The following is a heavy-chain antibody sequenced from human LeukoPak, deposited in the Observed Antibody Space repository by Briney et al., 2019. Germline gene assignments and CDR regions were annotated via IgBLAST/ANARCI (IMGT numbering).Heavy chain of an antibody. Sequence: PGRSLRFSGAASGFTFSSYSMNWFGKAPGKGLKWFSSISISSSYIYYADSVKGRLTISTANAKNSLYLQMKSLRAETTPWYYCARSLRYFDWQPSYYFDYWGQGTLVTVSS. CDR2: ISISSSYI. V-gene: IGHV3-21*01. CDR3: ARSLRYFDWQPSYYFDY. D-gene: IGHD3-9*01. J-gene: IGHJ4*02. CDR1: GFTFSSYS.